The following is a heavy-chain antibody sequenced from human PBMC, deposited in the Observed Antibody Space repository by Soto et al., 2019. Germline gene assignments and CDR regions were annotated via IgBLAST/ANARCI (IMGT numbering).Heavy chain of an antibody. Sequence: QVQLVQSGAEVKNSGASVKVSCKASGYTFTSYGFSWVRQAPGQGLEWMGWISASNGNTNYAQKFQGRVTITADESTSTAYMELSSLRSEDTAVYYCARGGHYGDYPNACVYWGQGTLVTVSS. V-gene: IGHV1-18*01. J-gene: IGHJ4*02. CDR3: ARGGHYGDYPNACVY. CDR1: GYTFTSYG. D-gene: IGHD4-17*01. CDR2: ISASNGNT.